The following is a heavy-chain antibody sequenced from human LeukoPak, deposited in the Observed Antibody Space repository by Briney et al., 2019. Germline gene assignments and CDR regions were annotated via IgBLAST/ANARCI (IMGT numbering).Heavy chain of an antibody. D-gene: IGHD6-13*01. CDR3: AKGDIAAAGPIAGY. CDR2: ISYDGSNK. Sequence: PGRSLRLSCAASGFTFSSYGMHWVRQAPGKGLEWVAVISYDGSNKYYADSVKGRFTISRDNSKNTLYLQMNSLRAEDTAVYYCAKGDIAAAGPIAGYWGQGTLVTVSS. J-gene: IGHJ4*02. CDR1: GFTFSSYG. V-gene: IGHV3-30*18.